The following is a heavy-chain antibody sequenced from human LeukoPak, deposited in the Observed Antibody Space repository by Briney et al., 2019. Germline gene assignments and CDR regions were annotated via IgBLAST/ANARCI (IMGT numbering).Heavy chain of an antibody. D-gene: IGHD6-13*01. V-gene: IGHV3-15*01. J-gene: IGHJ6*02. Sequence: SGGSLRLSCAASGFTFSNARMSWVRQAPGKGLEWVGRIKSKTDGGTTDYAAPVKGRFTISRDDSKNTLYLQMNSLKTEDTAVYYCTTDFSYSSSWYVIRYGMDVWGQGTTVTVSS. CDR2: IKSKTDGGTT. CDR1: GFTFSNAR. CDR3: TTDFSYSSSWYVIRYGMDV.